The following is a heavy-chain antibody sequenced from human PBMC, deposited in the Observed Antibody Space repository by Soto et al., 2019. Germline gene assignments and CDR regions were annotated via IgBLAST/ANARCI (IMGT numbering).Heavy chain of an antibody. D-gene: IGHD3-22*01. CDR3: ARDLTLGGAYYYDRSSYYFDY. V-gene: IGHV1-46*01. J-gene: IGHJ4*02. CDR1: GYTFITYD. Sequence: ASVKVSCKASGYTFITYDINWVRQAAGQGLEWMGIINPSGGDTSHAQKFQGRISLTRDTSTSTVYMELSSLRSEDTAVYYCARDLTLGGAYYYDRSSYYFDYWGQGTLVTVS. CDR2: INPSGGDT.